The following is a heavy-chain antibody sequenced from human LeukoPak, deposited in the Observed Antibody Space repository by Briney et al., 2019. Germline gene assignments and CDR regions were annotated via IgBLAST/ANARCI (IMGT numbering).Heavy chain of an antibody. D-gene: IGHD2-2*02. Sequence: GGSLRLSCTVSGFTVSSNSMSWVRQAPGKGLEWVSFIFSSTHYSDSVKGRFTISRDNSKNTLYLQMNSLRAEDTALYYCARRDIVVVPAAIFGAFDIWGQGTMVTVSS. CDR2: IFSST. CDR3: ARRDIVVVPAAIFGAFDI. CDR1: GFTVSSNS. J-gene: IGHJ3*02. V-gene: IGHV3-53*01.